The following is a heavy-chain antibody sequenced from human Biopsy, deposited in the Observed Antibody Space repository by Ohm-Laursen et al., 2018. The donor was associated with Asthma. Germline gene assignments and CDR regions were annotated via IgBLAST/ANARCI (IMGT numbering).Heavy chain of an antibody. V-gene: IGHV3-30*18. CDR2: ILFDGRKI. D-gene: IGHD6-13*01. J-gene: IGHJ4*02. CDR1: GFNFHNYG. CDR3: AKDRVAGRSYYFDY. Sequence: RSLRLSCAASGFNFHNYGMNWVRRAPGKGLEWVAQILFDGRKINYPDSVKGRFTISRDNSKNMVYLLMNSLRPEDTAVYYCAKDRVAGRSYYFDYWGQGSLVSVSS.